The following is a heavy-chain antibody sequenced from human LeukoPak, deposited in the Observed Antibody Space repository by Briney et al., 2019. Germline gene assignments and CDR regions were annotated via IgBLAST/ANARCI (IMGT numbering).Heavy chain of an antibody. J-gene: IGHJ6*03. CDR2: TNPNSGNT. CDR1: GYTFTSYD. V-gene: IGHV1-8*03. D-gene: IGHD3-9*01. CDR3: ARGLQGYFDWLLRSDYYYYMDV. Sequence: ASVKVSCKASGYTFTSYDINWVRQATGQGLEWMGWTNPNSGNTGYAQKFQGRVTITRNTSISTAYMELSSLRSEDTAVYYCARGLQGYFDWLLRSDYYYYMDVWGKGTTVTVSS.